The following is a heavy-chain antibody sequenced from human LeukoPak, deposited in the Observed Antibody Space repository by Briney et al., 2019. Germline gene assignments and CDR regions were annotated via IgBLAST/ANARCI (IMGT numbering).Heavy chain of an antibody. CDR2: ISYDGSNK. CDR3: ARSRIVGATTGY. J-gene: IGHJ4*02. Sequence: SGGSLRLSCAASGFTFSSYAMHWVRQAPGKGLEWVAVISYDGSNKYYADSVKGRFTISRDNSKNTLYLQMNSLRAEDTAVYYCARSRIVGATTGYWGQGTLVTVSS. D-gene: IGHD1-26*01. V-gene: IGHV3-30*04. CDR1: GFTFSSYA.